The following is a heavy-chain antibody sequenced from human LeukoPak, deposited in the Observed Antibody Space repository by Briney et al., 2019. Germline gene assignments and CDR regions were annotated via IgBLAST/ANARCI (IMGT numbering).Heavy chain of an antibody. J-gene: IGHJ4*02. V-gene: IGHV1-2*02. D-gene: IGHD1-26*01. CDR1: GGTFSSYA. Sequence: ASVKVSCKASGGTFSSYAISWVRQAPGQGLEWMGWINPNSGGTNYAQKFQGRVTMTRDTSISTAYMELSRLRSDDTAVYYCARDLTLGWELCYWGQGTLVTVSS. CDR2: INPNSGGT. CDR3: ARDLTLGWELCY.